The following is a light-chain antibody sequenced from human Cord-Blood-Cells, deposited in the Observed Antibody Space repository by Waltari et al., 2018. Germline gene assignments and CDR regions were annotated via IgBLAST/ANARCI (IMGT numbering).Light chain of an antibody. CDR1: QSVSRSY. Sequence: EIVLTQSPGTLSLSPGERATLSCRASQSVSRSYLAWYKQTPGQAPRLLIYGASSRATGIPDRFSGSGSGTDFTLTISRLEPEDFAVYYCQQYGSSPLYTFGQGTKLEIK. CDR2: GAS. CDR3: QQYGSSPLYT. J-gene: IGKJ2*01. V-gene: IGKV3-20*01.